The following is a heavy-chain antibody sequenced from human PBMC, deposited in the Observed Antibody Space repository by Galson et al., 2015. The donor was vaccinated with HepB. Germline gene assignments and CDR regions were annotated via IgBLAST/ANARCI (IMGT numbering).Heavy chain of an antibody. D-gene: IGHD1-26*01. J-gene: IGHJ4*02. CDR2: ISYDGSNK. Sequence: SLRLSCAASGFTFSSYAMHWVRQAPGKGLEWVAVISYDGSNKYYADSVKGRFTISRDNSKNTLYLQMNSLRAEDTAVYYCAKGRIVGAPLDYWGQGTLVTVSS. CDR3: AKGRIVGAPLDY. V-gene: IGHV3-30*04. CDR1: GFTFSSYA.